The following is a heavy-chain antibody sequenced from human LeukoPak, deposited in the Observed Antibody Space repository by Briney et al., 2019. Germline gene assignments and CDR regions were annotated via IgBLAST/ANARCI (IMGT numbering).Heavy chain of an antibody. D-gene: IGHD5-18*01. Sequence: PSETLSLTCAVYGGSFSGYYWSWVRQPPGRGMEWVGEINHSGSTNYNPSLKSRVTISVDTSKNQFSLKLSSVPAADTAVYYCARNYGYGYPYYFDYWGQGTLVTVSS. CDR2: INHSGST. CDR3: ARNYGYGYPYYFDY. J-gene: IGHJ4*02. V-gene: IGHV4-34*01. CDR1: GGSFSGYY.